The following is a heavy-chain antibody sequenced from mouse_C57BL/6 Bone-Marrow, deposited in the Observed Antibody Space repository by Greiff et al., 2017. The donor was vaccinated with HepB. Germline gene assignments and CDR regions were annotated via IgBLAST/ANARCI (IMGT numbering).Heavy chain of an antibody. CDR1: GYTFTSYG. V-gene: IGHV1-81*01. CDR3: ARDRDGSSSSYWYFDV. Sequence: VQLVESGAELARPGASVKLSCKASGYTFTSYGISWVKQRTGQGLEWIGEIYPRSGNTYYNEKFKGKATLTADKSSSTAYMELRSLTSEDSAVYFCARDRDGSSSSYWYFDVWGTGTTVTVSS. CDR2: IYPRSGNT. D-gene: IGHD1-1*01. J-gene: IGHJ1*03.